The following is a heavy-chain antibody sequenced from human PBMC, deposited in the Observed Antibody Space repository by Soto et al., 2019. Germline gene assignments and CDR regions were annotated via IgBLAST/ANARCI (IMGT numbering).Heavy chain of an antibody. CDR2: IWYDGSNK. Sequence: GGSLRLSCAASGFTFSSYGMHWVRQAPGKGLEWVAVIWYDGSNKYYADSVKGRFTISRDNSKNTLYLQMNSLRAEDTAVYYCARSALGYYIDYWGQGTLVTVSS. CDR3: ARSALGYYIDY. V-gene: IGHV3-33*01. CDR1: GFTFSSYG. J-gene: IGHJ4*02. D-gene: IGHD3-22*01.